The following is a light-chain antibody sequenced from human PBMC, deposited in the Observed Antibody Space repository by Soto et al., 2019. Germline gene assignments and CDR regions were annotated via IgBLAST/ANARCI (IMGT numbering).Light chain of an antibody. V-gene: IGLV1-40*01. CDR1: NSDIGAGYD. Sequence: QSVLRQPPSVSGAPGQRVTISCTGSNSDIGAGYDVHWYQQLPATAPKLVIYANNNRPSGVPDRFSASKSGTSASLAITGLQADDEADYYCQSYDSSLRGVFGTGTKLTVL. CDR2: ANN. CDR3: QSYDSSLRGV. J-gene: IGLJ1*01.